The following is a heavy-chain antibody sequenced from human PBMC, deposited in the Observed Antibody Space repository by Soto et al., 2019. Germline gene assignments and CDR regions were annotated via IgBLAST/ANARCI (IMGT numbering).Heavy chain of an antibody. D-gene: IGHD3-10*01. CDR1: GFTSSSYL. J-gene: IGHJ4*02. Sequence: QVQLVESGGGVVQPGRSLRLSCATSGFTSSSYLIHWVRQTPDKGLEWVAFISRDGSNEYYADSVKGRFTISRDNSKNTLYLEMNSLRAEDTAVYYCARDDEGGSDCDLGYWGQGTLVTVSS. CDR2: ISRDGSNE. V-gene: IGHV3-30-3*01. CDR3: ARDDEGGSDCDLGY.